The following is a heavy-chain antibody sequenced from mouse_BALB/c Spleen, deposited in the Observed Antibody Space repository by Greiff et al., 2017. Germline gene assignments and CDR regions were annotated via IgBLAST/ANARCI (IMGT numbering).Heavy chain of an antibody. CDR3: AREDYYGSSPAWFAY. CDR2: INPSSGYT. J-gene: IGHJ3*01. Sequence: QVQLQQSAAELARPGASVKMSCKASGYTFTSYTMHWVKQRPGQGLEWIGYINPSSGYTEYNQKFKDKTTLTADKSSSTAYMQLSSLTSEDSAVYYCAREDYYGSSPAWFAYWGQGTLVTVSA. D-gene: IGHD1-1*01. V-gene: IGHV1-4*02. CDR1: GYTFTSYT.